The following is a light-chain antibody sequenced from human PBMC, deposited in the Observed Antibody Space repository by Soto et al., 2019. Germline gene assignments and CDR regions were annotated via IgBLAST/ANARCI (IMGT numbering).Light chain of an antibody. CDR3: QQANSFPPWT. CDR1: HGIGSW. Sequence: DIQMTQSPSSVSASVGDRVTIACRASHGIGSWLAWYQQKPGKPPKLLIYGASTLQSGVPSRFSGSGSGTAFTLTISSLQPEDFATYYCQQANSFPPWTFGQGTKVEIK. V-gene: IGKV1-12*01. CDR2: GAS. J-gene: IGKJ1*01.